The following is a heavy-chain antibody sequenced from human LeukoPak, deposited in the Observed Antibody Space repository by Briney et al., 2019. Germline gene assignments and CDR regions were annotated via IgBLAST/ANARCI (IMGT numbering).Heavy chain of an antibody. V-gene: IGHV4-59*01. J-gene: IGHJ4*02. Sequence: SETLSLTCTVSGGSISSYYWSWIRQPPGKGLEWIGYIYYSGSTNYNPSLKSRVTISVDTSKNQFSLKLSSVTAADTAVYHCARSPIVGRHGYYFDYWGQGTLVTVSS. CDR1: GGSISSYY. CDR3: ARSPIVGRHGYYFDY. D-gene: IGHD1-26*01. CDR2: IYYSGST.